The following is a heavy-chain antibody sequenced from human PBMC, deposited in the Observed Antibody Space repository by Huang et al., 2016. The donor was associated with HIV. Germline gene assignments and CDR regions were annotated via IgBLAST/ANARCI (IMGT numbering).Heavy chain of an antibody. Sequence: DEHLVESGGGLVQPGGSVTITCEVSGFNFKNYWMNGVRQAPGNGLEWVANRRGDGSEKNYVDSVKGRFTIFRDNAKNLLYLQMKSLRAEDTSVYYCATNLQIVVVPPDMGYDAFDMWGQGTMVTVSS. CDR1: GFNFKNYW. J-gene: IGHJ3*02. D-gene: IGHD2-2*01. V-gene: IGHV3-7*01. CDR2: RRGDGSEK. CDR3: ATNLQIVVVPPDMGYDAFDM.